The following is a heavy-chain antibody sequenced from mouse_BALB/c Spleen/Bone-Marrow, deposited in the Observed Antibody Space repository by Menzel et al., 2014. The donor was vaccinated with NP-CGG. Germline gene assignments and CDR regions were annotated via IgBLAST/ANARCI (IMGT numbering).Heavy chain of an antibody. CDR3: TRRRLLADYYSMDY. J-gene: IGHJ4*01. V-gene: IGHV1S81*02. CDR1: GYTFTSYY. D-gene: IGHD2-1*01. CDR2: INPSNGGT. Sequence: VQLQESGAELVKPGASVKLSCKASGYTFTSYYLYWVKQRPGQGLEWIGEINPSNGGTNFNERFKSKASLTVDKSSSTAYKQLNRLTSEESAVYYCTRRRLLADYYSMDYWGQGTSVTVSS.